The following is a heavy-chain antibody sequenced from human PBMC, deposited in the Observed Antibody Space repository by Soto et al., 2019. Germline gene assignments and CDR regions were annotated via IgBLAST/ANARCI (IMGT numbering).Heavy chain of an antibody. D-gene: IGHD2-8*01. CDR1: GYTFTSYS. V-gene: IGHV7-4-1*01. CDR2: INTNTGNP. Sequence: ASVKVSCKASGYTFTSYSINWVRQAPGQGLEWMGWINTNTGNPTYAQGFTGRFVFSLDTSVSTAYLQICSLKAEDTAVYYCASPGVTRGYYGMDVWGQGTTVTVSS. J-gene: IGHJ6*02. CDR3: ASPGVTRGYYGMDV.